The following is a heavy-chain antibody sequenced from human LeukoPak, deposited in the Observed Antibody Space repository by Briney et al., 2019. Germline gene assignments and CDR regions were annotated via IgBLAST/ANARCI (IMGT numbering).Heavy chain of an antibody. Sequence: SETLSLTCTVSGGSISSSFYSWGWLRQPPGQGLEWIGSTYYSGTTYYKPSLKSRVSVSVDTSKNQLSLNLTSVTAADTALYYCARHGYYYYTSGYFGYWGQGILVTVSS. V-gene: IGHV4-39*01. J-gene: IGHJ4*02. CDR3: ARHGYYYYTSGYFGY. CDR1: GGSISSSFYS. D-gene: IGHD3-22*01. CDR2: TYYSGTT.